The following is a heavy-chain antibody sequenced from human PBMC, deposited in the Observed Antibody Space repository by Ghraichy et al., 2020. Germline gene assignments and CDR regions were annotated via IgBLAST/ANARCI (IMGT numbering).Heavy chain of an antibody. Sequence: GGSLRLSCAASGFTFSSYAMSWVRQAPGKGLEWVSAISGSGGSTYYADSVKGRFTISRDNSKNTLYLQMNSLRAEDTAVYYCATGAAAGTGGPATDYYYYGMDVWGQGTTVTVSS. D-gene: IGHD6-13*01. V-gene: IGHV3-23*01. CDR1: GFTFSSYA. J-gene: IGHJ6*02. CDR3: ATGAAAGTGGPATDYYYYGMDV. CDR2: ISGSGGST.